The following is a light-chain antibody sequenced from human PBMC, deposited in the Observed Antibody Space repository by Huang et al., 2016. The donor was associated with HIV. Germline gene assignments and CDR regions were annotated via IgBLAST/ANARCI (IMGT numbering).Light chain of an antibody. V-gene: IGKV1-9*01. J-gene: IGKJ4*01. CDR3: QQLSSYPFT. Sequence: IQLTQSPSSLSASVGDKITITCRASHDSSSYLAWYQQKPGEAPRLLISAATTLQSEVPSRFSGSGSGTDFTLTISSLHPEDFATFYCQQLSSYPFTFGGGTKVEI. CDR1: HDSSSY. CDR2: AAT.